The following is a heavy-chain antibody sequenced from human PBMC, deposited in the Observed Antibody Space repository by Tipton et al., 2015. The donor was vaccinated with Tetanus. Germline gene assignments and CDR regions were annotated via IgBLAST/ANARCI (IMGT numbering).Heavy chain of an antibody. D-gene: IGHD6-19*01. CDR3: TREALQVPGTKDFGY. Sequence: SLRLSCAASGFIFSSYGIHWVRQAPGKGLEWVAVSWYDGTDKYYADSVKGRFTISRDNSKNTLYLQTNSLRVEDTAVYYCTREALQVPGTKDFGYWGQGTLVTVSS. CDR1: GFIFSSYG. CDR2: SWYDGTDK. V-gene: IGHV3-33*01. J-gene: IGHJ4*02.